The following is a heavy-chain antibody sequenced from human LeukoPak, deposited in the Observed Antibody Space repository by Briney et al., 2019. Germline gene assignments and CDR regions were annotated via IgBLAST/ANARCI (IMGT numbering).Heavy chain of an antibody. V-gene: IGHV3-30*18. CDR3: AKVERYDILTGTPYDAFDI. CDR1: GFTFSSYG. Sequence: GGSLRLSCAASGFTFSSYGMHWVRQAPGKGLEWVAVISYDGSNKYYADSVKGRFTISRDNSKNTLYLQMNSLRAEDTAVYYCAKVERYDILTGTPYDAFDIWGQGTMVTVSS. CDR2: ISYDGSNK. J-gene: IGHJ3*02. D-gene: IGHD3-9*01.